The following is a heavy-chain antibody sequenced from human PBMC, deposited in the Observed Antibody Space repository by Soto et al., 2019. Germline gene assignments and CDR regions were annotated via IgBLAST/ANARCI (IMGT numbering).Heavy chain of an antibody. CDR3: ASHPRDSSGYWYYFDY. CDR1: GFTVSSNY. J-gene: IGHJ4*02. D-gene: IGHD3-22*01. Sequence: GGSLRLSCAASGFTVSSNYMSWVRQAPGKGLQWVSSISSGSEYIFHADSVKGRLTTSRDNAKNSLYLQMNSLRAEDTAVYYCASHPRDSSGYWYYFDYWGQGTLVTVSS. CDR2: ISSGSEYI. V-gene: IGHV3-21*01.